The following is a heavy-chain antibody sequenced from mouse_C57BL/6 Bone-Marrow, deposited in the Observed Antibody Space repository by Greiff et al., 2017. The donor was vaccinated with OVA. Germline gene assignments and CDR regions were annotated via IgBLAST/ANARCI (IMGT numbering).Heavy chain of an antibody. CDR2: ISSGRSTI. V-gene: IGHV5-17*01. J-gene: IGHJ1*03. Sequence: EVKVVESGGGLVKPGGSLKLSCAASGFTFSDYGMHWVRQAPEKGLEWVAYISSGRSTIYYADTVKGRFTISTDNAKNTLFLQLTSLRSEDTAVYYCAPCLDEGRFEVWGTGTTVTVSS. CDR1: GFTFSDYG. CDR3: APCLDEGRFEV.